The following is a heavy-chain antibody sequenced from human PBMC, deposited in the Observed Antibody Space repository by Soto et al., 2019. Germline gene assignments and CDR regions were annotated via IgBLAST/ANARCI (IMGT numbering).Heavy chain of an antibody. CDR2: VSYDGNDN. D-gene: IGHD6-13*01. CDR1: GFTFTSYA. Sequence: QVQLVESGGGVVQPGGSLRLSCAASGFTFTSYAMHWVRQAPDKGLEWVAAVSYDGNDNYYADFVKGRFTISRDNSKNTLNLQMDSLRPEDTAVYSCARTAAAGTRYYGMDVWGQGTTVTVS. V-gene: IGHV3-30-3*01. J-gene: IGHJ6*02. CDR3: ARTAAAGTRYYGMDV.